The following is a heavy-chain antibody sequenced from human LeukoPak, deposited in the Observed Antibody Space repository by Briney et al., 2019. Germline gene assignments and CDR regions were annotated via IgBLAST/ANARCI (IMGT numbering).Heavy chain of an antibody. CDR3: AGQSPDPAWFDP. V-gene: IGHV1-69*01. J-gene: IGHJ5*02. CDR2: IIPIFGTA. CDR1: GGTFSSYA. Sequence: SVKVSCQASGGTFSSYAISWVRQAPGQGLEWMGGIIPIFGTANYAQKFQGRVTITADESTSTAYIELSSLRSEDTAVYYCAGQSPDPAWFDPWGQGTLVTVSS.